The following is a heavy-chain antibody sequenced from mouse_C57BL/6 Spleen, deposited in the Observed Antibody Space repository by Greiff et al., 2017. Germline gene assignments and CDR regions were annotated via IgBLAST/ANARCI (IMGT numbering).Heavy chain of an antibody. V-gene: IGHV1-55*01. CDR3: ARPLLLLRYPWFAY. CDR2: IYPGSGST. J-gene: IGHJ3*01. Sequence: VKLQQPGAELVKPGASVKMSCKASGYTFTSYWITWVKQRPGQGLEWIGDIYPGSGSTNYNEKFKSKATLTVDTSSSTAYMQLSSLTSEDSAVYYCARPLLLLRYPWFAYWGQGTLVTVSA. CDR1: GYTFTSYW. D-gene: IGHD1-1*01.